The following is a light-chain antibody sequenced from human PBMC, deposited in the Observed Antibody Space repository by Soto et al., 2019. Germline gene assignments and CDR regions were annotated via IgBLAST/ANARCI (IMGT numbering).Light chain of an antibody. CDR3: QQLNSYPRT. CDR1: QGISSY. J-gene: IGKJ1*01. CDR2: AAS. Sequence: AIRMTQSPCSLSASTGNRVTITCRASQGISSYLAWYQQKPGKDPKLLFYAASSLESGVPSRFSGSGSGTEFNLTIRNLQPEDFATYYCQQLNSYPRTFGQGTKV. V-gene: IGKV1-8*01.